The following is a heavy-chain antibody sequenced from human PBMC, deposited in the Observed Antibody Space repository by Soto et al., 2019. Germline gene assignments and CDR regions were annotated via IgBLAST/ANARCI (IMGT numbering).Heavy chain of an antibody. Sequence: SETLSLTCTVSGGPISSYSWSWIRQPPGKGLEWIGYIYDSGSTNYNPSLKSPVTISVGTSKNQFSLKLSSVTAADTAVYYCARHKRQGDWNYPNPFDSWGQGTLVTVS. CDR3: ARHKRQGDWNYPNPFDS. J-gene: IGHJ4*02. V-gene: IGHV4-59*08. D-gene: IGHD1-7*01. CDR1: GGPISSYS. CDR2: IYDSGST.